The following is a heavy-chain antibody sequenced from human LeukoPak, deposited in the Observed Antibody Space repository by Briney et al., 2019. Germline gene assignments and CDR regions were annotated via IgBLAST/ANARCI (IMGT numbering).Heavy chain of an antibody. J-gene: IGHJ4*02. CDR3: AKNGGSSDLEY. CDR1: GDSISSTGC. V-gene: IGHV4-4*02. D-gene: IGHD4-23*01. Sequence: SETLSLTCAVSGDSISSTGCWTWVRQPPGEGLEWIGEVYHYGATNYNPSLKSRVIMSVDESKNQFSLELNSVTAADTAVYYCAKNGGSSDLEYWGQGILVTVSS. CDR2: VYHYGAT.